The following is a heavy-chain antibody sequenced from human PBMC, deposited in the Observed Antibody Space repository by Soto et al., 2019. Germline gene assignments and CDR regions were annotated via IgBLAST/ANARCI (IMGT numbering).Heavy chain of an antibody. CDR3: ARGCISTSCYVDY. V-gene: IGHV1-3*01. CDR1: GYAFTGYA. D-gene: IGHD2-2*01. Sequence: GASVKVSCKASGYAFTGYAVHWVRQAPGQRLEWMGWINAGNGNTKYSQKFQGRVTITRDTSARTAYMELSSLTSEDTAVYYCARGCISTSCYVDYWGQGTLVTVSS. CDR2: INAGNGNT. J-gene: IGHJ4*02.